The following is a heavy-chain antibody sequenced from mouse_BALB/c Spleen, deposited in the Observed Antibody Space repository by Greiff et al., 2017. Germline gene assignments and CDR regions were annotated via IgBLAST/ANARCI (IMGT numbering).Heavy chain of an antibody. CDR1: GYTFTSYV. CDR2: INPYNDGT. V-gene: IGHV1-14*01. CDR3: ATYYYGSSYRDYYAMDY. J-gene: IGHJ4*01. D-gene: IGHD1-1*01. Sequence: VQLKESGPELVKPGASVKMSCKASGYTFTSYVMHWVKQKPGQGLEWIGYINPYNDGTKYNEKFKGKATLTSDKSSSTAYMELSSLTSEDSAVYYCATYYYGSSYRDYYAMDYWGQGTSVTVSS.